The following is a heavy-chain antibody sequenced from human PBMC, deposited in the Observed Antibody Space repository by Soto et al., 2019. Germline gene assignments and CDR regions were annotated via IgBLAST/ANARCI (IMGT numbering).Heavy chain of an antibody. V-gene: IGHV4-59*12. CDR3: VKVGRIAAPGTWFDP. Sequence: SETLSLTCTVSAGPISGSYWGWIRQSPGRELELVAYIHYTGSASYNPSLKSRVTMSIDTSKKQFSLKVNSVNTADTAVYYCVKVGRIAAPGTWFDPWGRGILVTVSS. J-gene: IGHJ5*01. CDR1: AGPISGSY. D-gene: IGHD6-13*01. CDR2: IHYTGSA.